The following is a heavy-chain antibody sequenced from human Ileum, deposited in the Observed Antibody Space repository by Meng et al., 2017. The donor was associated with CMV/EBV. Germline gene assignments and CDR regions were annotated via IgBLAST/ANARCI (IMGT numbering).Heavy chain of an antibody. V-gene: IGHV4-4*07. CDR1: GGSLTSYY. CDR2: IHPTGTT. Sequence: QLQESGPSLLQPSDPLSITCTVTGGSLTSYYWTWIRQPAGKGLEWIGRIHPTGTTDDNPSLRSRVSMSLDKSKNQFSLKLTSVTAADTAVYYCARAAARGVPVDLWGQGTLVTGSS. CDR3: ARAAARGVPVDL. D-gene: IGHD3-10*01. J-gene: IGHJ5*02.